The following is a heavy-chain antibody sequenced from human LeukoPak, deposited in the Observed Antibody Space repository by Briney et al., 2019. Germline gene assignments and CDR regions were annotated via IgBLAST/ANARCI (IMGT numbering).Heavy chain of an antibody. Sequence: PGGSLRLSCAASGFTFSDYYMSWIRQAPGKGLEWLSYISSVSTNIDYADSVKGRFTISRDNVKNSLYLQMNSLRAEDTAVYYCARDRPGSMDVWGQGTTVTVSS. V-gene: IGHV3-11*06. CDR1: GFTFSDYY. CDR2: ISSVSTNI. D-gene: IGHD3-10*01. CDR3: ARDRPGSMDV. J-gene: IGHJ6*02.